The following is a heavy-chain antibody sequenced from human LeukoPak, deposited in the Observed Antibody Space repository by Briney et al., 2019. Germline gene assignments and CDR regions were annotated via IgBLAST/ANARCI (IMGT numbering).Heavy chain of an antibody. V-gene: IGHV3-7*03. J-gene: IGHJ1*01. CDR3: ASEADRMIQH. CDR1: GFNFNTYW. Sequence: GGSLRLSCAASGFNFNTYWISWVRHAPGKRLGRVANIKQDGSEKFYVDSMKGRFTISRDNSKNSLYLQMNRLRTEDTAFYYCASEADRMIQHWGQGTLVTVSS. CDR2: IKQDGSEK.